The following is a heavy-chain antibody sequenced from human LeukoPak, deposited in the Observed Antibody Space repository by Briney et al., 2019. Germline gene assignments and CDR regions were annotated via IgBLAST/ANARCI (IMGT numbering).Heavy chain of an antibody. J-gene: IGHJ4*02. D-gene: IGHD3-22*01. CDR3: ARGGDYYDSSGYYYFDY. CDR2: IKQDGSEK. CDR1: GFTFNNYW. V-gene: IGHV3-7*01. Sequence: GGSLRLSCAVSGFTFNNYWMSWVRQAPGKGLEWVANIKQDGSEKYYVDSVKGRFTISRDNAKNSLYLQMNSLRAEDTAVYYCARGGDYYDSSGYYYFDYWGQGTLVTVSS.